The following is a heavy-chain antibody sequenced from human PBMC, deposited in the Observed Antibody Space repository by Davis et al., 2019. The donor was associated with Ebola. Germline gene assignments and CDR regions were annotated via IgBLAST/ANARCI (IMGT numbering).Heavy chain of an antibody. V-gene: IGHV1-69*13. CDR2: IIPIFGTA. D-gene: IGHD6-13*01. CDR1: GGTFSSYA. J-gene: IGHJ4*02. Sequence: SVKVSCKASGGTFSSYAISWVRQAPGQGLEWMGGIIPIFGTANYAQKFQGRVTITADESTSTAYMELRSLRSDDTAVYYCARDRLAAPFDYWGQGTLVTVSS. CDR3: ARDRLAAPFDY.